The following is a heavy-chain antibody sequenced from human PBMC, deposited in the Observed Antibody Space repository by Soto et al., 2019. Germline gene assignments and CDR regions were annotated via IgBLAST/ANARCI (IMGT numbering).Heavy chain of an antibody. CDR1: GFTFSSYS. V-gene: IGHV3-21*01. CDR2: LSSSSSYI. J-gene: IGHJ4*02. D-gene: IGHD5-18*01. Sequence: GSLRLSCAASGFTFSSYSMNWVRQAPGKGLEWVSSLSSSSSYIYYADSVKGRFTISRDNAKNSLYLQMNSLRAEDTAVYYCARDPSYGPRYYFDYWGQGTLVTVSS. CDR3: ARDPSYGPRYYFDY.